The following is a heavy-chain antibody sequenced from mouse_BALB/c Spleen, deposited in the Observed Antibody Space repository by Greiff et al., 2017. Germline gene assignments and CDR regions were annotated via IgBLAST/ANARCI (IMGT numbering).Heavy chain of an antibody. CDR3: ARRYGSSRYAMDY. J-gene: IGHJ4*01. CDR2: INPGSGGT. V-gene: IGHV1-54*01. CDR1: GYAFTNYL. D-gene: IGHD1-1*01. Sequence: QVQLKESGAELVRPGTSVKVSCKASGYAFTNYLIEWVKQRPGQGLEWIGVINPGSGGTNYNEKFKGKATLTADKSSSTAYMQLSSLTSDDSAVYFCARRYGSSRYAMDYWGQGTSVTVSS.